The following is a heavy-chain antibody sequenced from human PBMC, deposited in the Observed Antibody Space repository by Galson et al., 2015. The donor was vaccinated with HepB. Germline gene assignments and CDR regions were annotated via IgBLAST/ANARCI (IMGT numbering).Heavy chain of an antibody. J-gene: IGHJ6*03. CDR2: ISAYNGNT. CDR1: GYTFTSYG. D-gene: IGHD2-2*01. Sequence: SVKVSCKASGYTFTSYGISWVRQAPGQGLEWMGWISAYNGNTNYAQKLQGRVTMTTDTSTSTAYMELRSLRSDDTAVYYCVRNPPASDYYYYYMDVWGKGTTVTVSS. CDR3: VRNPPASDYYYYYMDV. V-gene: IGHV1-18*04.